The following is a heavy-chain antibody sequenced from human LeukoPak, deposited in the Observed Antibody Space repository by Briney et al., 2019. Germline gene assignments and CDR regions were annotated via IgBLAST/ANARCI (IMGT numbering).Heavy chain of an antibody. D-gene: IGHD1-26*01. J-gene: IGHJ4*02. Sequence: ASVKVSCKASGYTFTTYYMLWVRQAAGQGLEWMGVINPSADSTSYAQKFQGRVTLTSDMSTSTVYMELSSLRSEDTAVYYCARDASGSYLFDYWGQGTLVTVSS. CDR1: GYTFTTYY. CDR3: ARDASGSYLFDY. V-gene: IGHV1-46*01. CDR2: INPSADST.